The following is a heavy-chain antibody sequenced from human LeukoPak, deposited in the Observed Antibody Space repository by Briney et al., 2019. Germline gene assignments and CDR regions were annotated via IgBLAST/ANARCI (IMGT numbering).Heavy chain of an antibody. V-gene: IGHV4-61*05. CDR2: IYYSGST. Sequence: SETLSLTCTVSGGSISSSSYYWGWVRQPPGKGLEWIGYIYYSGSTNYNPSLNSRVTISVDMSKNQFSLKLSSVTAADTAVYYCARAPYFDFWTGYYFDYWGLGTLVTVSS. CDR1: GGSISSSSYY. CDR3: ARAPYFDFWTGYYFDY. J-gene: IGHJ4*02. D-gene: IGHD3-3*01.